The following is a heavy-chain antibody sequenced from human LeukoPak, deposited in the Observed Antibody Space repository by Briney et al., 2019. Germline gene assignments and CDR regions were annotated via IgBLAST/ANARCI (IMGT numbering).Heavy chain of an antibody. CDR3: ARVIDYYYDSSGPFDY. Sequence: SSETLSLTCTVSGGSISSSSYYWGWIRQPPGKGLEWIGSIYYSGSTYYNPSLKSRVTISVDTSKNQFSLKLSSVTAADTAVYYCARVIDYYYDSSGPFDYWGQGTLVTVSS. CDR2: IYYSGST. J-gene: IGHJ4*02. CDR1: GGSISSSSYY. V-gene: IGHV4-39*07. D-gene: IGHD3-22*01.